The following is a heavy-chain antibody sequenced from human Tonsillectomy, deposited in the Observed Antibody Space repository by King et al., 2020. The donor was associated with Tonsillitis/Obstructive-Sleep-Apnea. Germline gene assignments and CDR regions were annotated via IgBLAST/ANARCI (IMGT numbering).Heavy chain of an antibody. Sequence: VQLVESGGGLVQPGGSLRLSCAASGFTFTNYAMAWVRQAPGEGLEWVSAINSGGGNQYYADSVQGRFTISRDNSKNTLYLQMNSLRAEDTAVYYCAKDKYSGYDTDFDYWGQGTLVAVSS. CDR1: GFTFTNYA. J-gene: IGHJ4*02. D-gene: IGHD5-12*01. CDR2: INSGGGNQ. CDR3: AKDKYSGYDTDFDY. V-gene: IGHV3-23*04.